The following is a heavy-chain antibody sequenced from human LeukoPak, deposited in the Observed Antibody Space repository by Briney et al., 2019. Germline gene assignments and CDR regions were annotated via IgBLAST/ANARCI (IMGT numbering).Heavy chain of an antibody. CDR3: ARGVEPPAANTLAY. J-gene: IGHJ4*02. CDR1: GFTVITND. D-gene: IGHD2-2*01. CDR2: LYSDGNT. Sequence: GGSLTLTCAASGFTVITNDMTWVRQAPGKGLDWVSVLYSDGNTKYADSVQGRFTISRDNSKNTLYLAMNSLSPDDTAVYYCARGVEPPAANTLAYWGQGTLVTVSS. V-gene: IGHV3-53*01.